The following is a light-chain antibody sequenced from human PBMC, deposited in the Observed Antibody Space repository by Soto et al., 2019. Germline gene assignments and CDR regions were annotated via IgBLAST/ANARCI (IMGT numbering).Light chain of an antibody. J-gene: IGLJ3*02. CDR2: EAT. V-gene: IGLV2-23*01. CDR1: TSDVAIYNL. Sequence: QSVLTQPASVSGSPGQSITISCTATTSDVAIYNLVSWYQQHPGKAPRLMIYEATKRPSGVSNRFFGSKSGNTTSLTISGLQIEDEGDYYCSSYAGSNTVMFGGGTKLTVL. CDR3: SSYAGSNTVM.